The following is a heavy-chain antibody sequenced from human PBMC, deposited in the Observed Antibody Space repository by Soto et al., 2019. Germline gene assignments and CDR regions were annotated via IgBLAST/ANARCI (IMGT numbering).Heavy chain of an antibody. V-gene: IGHV4-59*01. Sequence: SETLSLTCTVSGGSISSYYWSWIRQPPGKGLEWIGYIYYSGSTNYNPSLKSRVTISVDTSKNQFSLKLSSVTAADTAVYYCARDPRYSGYDYYYYMDVWGKGTTVTVSS. CDR1: GGSISSYY. CDR2: IYYSGST. CDR3: ARDPRYSGYDYYYYMDV. D-gene: IGHD5-12*01. J-gene: IGHJ6*03.